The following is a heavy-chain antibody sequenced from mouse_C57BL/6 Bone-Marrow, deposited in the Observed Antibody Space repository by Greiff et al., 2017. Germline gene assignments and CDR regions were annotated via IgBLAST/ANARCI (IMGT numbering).Heavy chain of an antibody. J-gene: IGHJ2*01. CDR3: ASPVWLPYFDY. Sequence: EVQLQQSGPVLVKPGASVKMSCKASGYTFTDYYMNWVKQSHGKSLEWIGVINPYNGGTSYNQKFKGKATLTVDKSSSTAYMALNSLTSEDSAVYYCASPVWLPYFDYWGQGTTLTVSS. V-gene: IGHV1-19*01. CDR2: INPYNGGT. D-gene: IGHD2-2*01. CDR1: GYTFTDYY.